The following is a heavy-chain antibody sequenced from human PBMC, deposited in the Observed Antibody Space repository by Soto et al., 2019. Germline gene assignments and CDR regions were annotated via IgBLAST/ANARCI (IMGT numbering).Heavy chain of an antibody. V-gene: IGHV3-23*01. J-gene: IGHJ6*02. CDR1: GFTFSTYA. CDR2: ISASGGST. Sequence: PGGSLRLSCATSGFTFSTYAMTGVRQAPGKGLEWISAISASGGSTYYADSVKGRFTISRDNSKNTLYLQMNSLRVEYSAVYYCAKVGFPYSYGMDVWGQGTTVTVSS. D-gene: IGHD4-4*01. CDR3: AKVGFPYSYGMDV.